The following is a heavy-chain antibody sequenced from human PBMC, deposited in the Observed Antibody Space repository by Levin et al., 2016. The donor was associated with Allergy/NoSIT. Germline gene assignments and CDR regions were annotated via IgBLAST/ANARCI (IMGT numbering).Heavy chain of an antibody. CDR1: GYTFTSYA. Sequence: ASVKVSCKASGYTFTSYAMHWVRQAPGQRLEWMGWINAGNGNTKYSQKFQGRVTITRDTSASTAYMELSSLRSEDTAVYYCARSHGGTMVRGLWFDPWGQGTLVTVSS. CDR3: ARSHGGTMVRGLWFDP. CDR2: INAGNGNT. J-gene: IGHJ5*02. V-gene: IGHV1-3*01. D-gene: IGHD3-10*01.